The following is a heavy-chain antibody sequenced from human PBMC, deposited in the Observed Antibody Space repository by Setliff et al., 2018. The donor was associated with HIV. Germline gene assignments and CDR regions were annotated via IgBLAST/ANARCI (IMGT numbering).Heavy chain of an antibody. CDR2: INPNTGGT. D-gene: IGHD3-22*01. Sequence: ASVKVSCKASGYTFSDYYIHWVRQAPGQGFEWMGRINPNTGGTKFAQKFQGSVTMTRDTSISTAYMELRRLRSDDTAVYYCASQFGAYDSSGYEHDAFNIWGQGTMVTVSS. V-gene: IGHV1-2*06. CDR3: ASQFGAYDSSGYEHDAFNI. J-gene: IGHJ3*02. CDR1: GYTFSDYY.